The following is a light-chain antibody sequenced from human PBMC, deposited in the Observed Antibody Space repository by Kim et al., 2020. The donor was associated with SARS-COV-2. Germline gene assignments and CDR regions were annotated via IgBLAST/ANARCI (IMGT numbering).Light chain of an antibody. CDR2: EVS. J-gene: IGLJ2*01. Sequence: GQSVTISCTGTSSDVGSYNLVCWYQQHPGKAPKLMICEVSKRPSGVSNRFSGSKSGNTASLTVSGLQAEDEAYYYCCSYAGSSTLVFGGGTQLTVL. V-gene: IGLV2-23*02. CDR3: CSYAGSSTLV. CDR1: SSDVGSYNL.